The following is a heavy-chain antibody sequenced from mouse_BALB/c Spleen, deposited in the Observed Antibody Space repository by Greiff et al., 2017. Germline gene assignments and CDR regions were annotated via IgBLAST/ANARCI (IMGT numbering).Heavy chain of an antibody. CDR3: ARHPIYYDYDGAMDY. D-gene: IGHD2-4*01. CDR1: GFAFSSYD. CDR2: ISSGGGST. J-gene: IGHJ4*01. V-gene: IGHV5-12-1*01. Sequence: EVKLVESGGGLVKPGGSLKLSCAASGFAFSSYDMSWVRQTPEKRLEWVAYISSGGGSTYYPDTVKGRFTISRDNAKNTLYLQMSSLKSEDTAMYYCARHPIYYDYDGAMDYWGQGTSVTVSS.